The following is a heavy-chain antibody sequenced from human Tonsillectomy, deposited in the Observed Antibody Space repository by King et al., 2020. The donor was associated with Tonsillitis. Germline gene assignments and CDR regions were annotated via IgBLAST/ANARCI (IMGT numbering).Heavy chain of an antibody. J-gene: IGHJ4*02. D-gene: IGHD3-22*01. V-gene: IGHV4-4*02. CDR3: ARRGRERPTYDSHGLDY. CDR2: IYHSGST. Sequence: VQLQESGPGLVKPSGTLSLTCAVSGGSISSSNWCNWVRQPPGKGLEWIGEIYHSGSTNYNPSLKSRVTMSVDKSKNQFSLKLSSVTAADTAIYYCARRGRERPTYDSHGLDYWGQGTLVTVSS. CDR1: GGSISSSNW.